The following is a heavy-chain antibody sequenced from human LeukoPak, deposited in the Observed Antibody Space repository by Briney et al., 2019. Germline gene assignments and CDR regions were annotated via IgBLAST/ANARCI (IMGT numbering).Heavy chain of an antibody. CDR1: GYSISSGYY. J-gene: IGHJ4*02. V-gene: IGHV4-38-2*01. D-gene: IGHD3-22*01. CDR3: AITPYDSSGYYFGFDY. Sequence: PSETLSLTCAVSGYSISSGYYWGWIRQPPGKGLEWIGSIYHSGSTYYNPSLKSRVTISVDTSKNQFSLKLSSVTAADTAVYYCAITPYDSSGYYFGFDYWGQGTLATVSS. CDR2: IYHSGST.